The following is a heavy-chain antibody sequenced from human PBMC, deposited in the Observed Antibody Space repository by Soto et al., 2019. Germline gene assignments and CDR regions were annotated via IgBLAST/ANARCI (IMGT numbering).Heavy chain of an antibody. D-gene: IGHD3-9*01. V-gene: IGHV1-2*02. J-gene: IGHJ4*02. CDR1: GYTFTGYY. Sequence: VQLVQSGAEVKKPGASVKVSCKTSGYTFTGYYMHWVRQAPGQGLEWMGSINPNSGGTNYAQVFQGRVTMTRDTSISTAYMELSRLRSDDTAVYCCARAPDKGLDYWGQGTLVTVSS. CDR2: INPNSGGT. CDR3: ARAPDKGLDY.